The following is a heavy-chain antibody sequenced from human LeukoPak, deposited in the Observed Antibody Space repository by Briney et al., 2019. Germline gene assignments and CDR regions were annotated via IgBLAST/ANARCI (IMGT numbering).Heavy chain of an antibody. V-gene: IGHV3-7*05. CDR3: ARDRDGDF. CDR2: IKQDGSER. J-gene: IGHJ4*02. CDR1: GFTFSRYW. Sequence: GGSLRLSCAASGFTFSRYWMSWVRQAPGKGLEWVASIKQDGSERYYVDSVKGRFTISSDNAKNSVYVQMNSLRAEDTAVYYCARDRDGDFWGQGTLVAVSS.